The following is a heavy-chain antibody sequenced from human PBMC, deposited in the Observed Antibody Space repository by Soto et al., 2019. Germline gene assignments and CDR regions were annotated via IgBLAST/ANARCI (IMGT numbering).Heavy chain of an antibody. D-gene: IGHD5-12*01. CDR1: GFTFSSYG. V-gene: IGHV3-30*18. CDR3: AKYSGHDSRDDAFDI. J-gene: IGHJ3*02. Sequence: GGPLRLSCAASGFTFSSYGMHWVRQAPGKGLEWVAVISYDGSNKYYADSVKGRFTISRDNSKNTLYLQMNSLRAEDTAVYYCAKYSGHDSRDDAFDIWGQGTMVTVSS. CDR2: ISYDGSNK.